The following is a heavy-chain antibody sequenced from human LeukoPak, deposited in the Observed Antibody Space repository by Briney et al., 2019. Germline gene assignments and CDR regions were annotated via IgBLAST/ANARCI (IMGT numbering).Heavy chain of an antibody. CDR1: GGTFSSYA. J-gene: IGHJ4*02. D-gene: IGHD5-24*01. V-gene: IGHV1-69*01. Sequence: SVKVSCKASGGTFSSYAISWVRQAPGQGLEWMGGIIPIFGTANYAQKFQGRVTITADESTSTAYMELSSLRSEDTAVYYCERGRDGYNLDSYWGQGTLVTVSS. CDR2: IIPIFGTA. CDR3: ERGRDGYNLDSY.